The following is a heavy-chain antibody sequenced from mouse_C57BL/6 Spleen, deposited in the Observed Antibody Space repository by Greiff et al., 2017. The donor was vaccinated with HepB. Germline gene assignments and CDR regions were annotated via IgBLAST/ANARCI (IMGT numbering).Heavy chain of an antibody. CDR1: GYAFTNYL. Sequence: QVQLQQSGAELVRPGTSVKVSCKASGYAFTNYLIEWVKQRPGQGLEWIGVINPGSGGTNYNEKFKGKATLTADKSSSTAYMQLSSLTSEDSAVYFGARSQTAQATYYFDYWGQGTTLTVSS. V-gene: IGHV1-54*01. J-gene: IGHJ2*01. CDR3: ARSQTAQATYYFDY. D-gene: IGHD3-2*02. CDR2: INPGSGGT.